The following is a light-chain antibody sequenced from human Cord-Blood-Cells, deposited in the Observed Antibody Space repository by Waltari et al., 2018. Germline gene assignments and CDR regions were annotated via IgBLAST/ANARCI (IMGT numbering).Light chain of an antibody. CDR2: EVS. Sequence: QSALTQPASVSGSPGQSLTISCPGTSSDVGGYNYVPWYQQHPGKAPKLMIYEVSNRPSGVSNRFSGSKSGNTASLTISGLQAEDEADYYCSSYTSSSTYVFGTGTKVTVL. J-gene: IGLJ1*01. CDR3: SSYTSSSTYV. CDR1: SSDVGGYNY. V-gene: IGLV2-14*01.